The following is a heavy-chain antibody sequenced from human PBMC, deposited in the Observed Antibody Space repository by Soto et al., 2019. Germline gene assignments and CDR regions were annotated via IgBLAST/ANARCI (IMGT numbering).Heavy chain of an antibody. Sequence: GGSLRLSCAASGFTFSSYAMSWVRQAPGKGLEWVSAISGSGGSTYYADSVKGRFTISRDNSKNTLYLQMNSLRAEDTAVYYCAKVTSRGGNYDFWSNDNWFDPWGQGTLVTVS. CDR3: AKVTSRGGNYDFWSNDNWFDP. CDR2: ISGSGGST. V-gene: IGHV3-23*01. J-gene: IGHJ5*02. D-gene: IGHD3-3*01. CDR1: GFTFSSYA.